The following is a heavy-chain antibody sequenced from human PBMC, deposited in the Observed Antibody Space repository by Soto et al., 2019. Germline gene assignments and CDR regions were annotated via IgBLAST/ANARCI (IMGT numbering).Heavy chain of an antibody. Sequence: ASVKVSCKASGYMFTGYYMHWVRQAPGQGLEWMGWINPDSGGTNYQQKFQGRVTMTRDTSISTAYLELSSLRSDDTAVYYCTRAVAAGNLDYWGQGTLVTVSS. CDR1: GYMFTGYY. D-gene: IGHD6-19*01. CDR3: TRAVAAGNLDY. V-gene: IGHV1-2*02. J-gene: IGHJ4*02. CDR2: INPDSGGT.